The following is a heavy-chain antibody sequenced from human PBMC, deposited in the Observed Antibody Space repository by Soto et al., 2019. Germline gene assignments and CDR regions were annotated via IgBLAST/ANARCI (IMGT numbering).Heavy chain of an antibody. CDR3: AKVSILTESYHYYAMDV. CDR1: GFTFSTYA. J-gene: IGHJ6*02. D-gene: IGHD3-9*01. V-gene: IGHV3-23*01. CDR2: IGGLSGGT. Sequence: EVQVLESGGGSVQPGGALRLSCVASGFTFSTYAMSWVRQAPGKGLEWVSGIGGLSGGTDYADSVKGRLTISRDNSKKTLYLQMNSLRAEYPAVYFCAKVSILTESYHYYAMDVWGQGTTVTVSS.